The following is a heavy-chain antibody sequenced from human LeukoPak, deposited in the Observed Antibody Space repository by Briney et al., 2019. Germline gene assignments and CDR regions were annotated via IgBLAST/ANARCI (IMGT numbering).Heavy chain of an antibody. D-gene: IGHD3-22*01. CDR2: IYYSGST. CDR3: AVDYDSSGYSFGY. V-gene: IGHV4-39*01. Sequence: KPSETLSLTCTVSGGSISSSSYYWGWIRQPPGKGLEWIGSIYYSGSTYYNPSLKSRVTISVDTSKNQFSPKQSSVTAADTAVYYCAVDYDSSGYSFGYWGQGTLVTVSS. CDR1: GGSISSSSYY. J-gene: IGHJ4*02.